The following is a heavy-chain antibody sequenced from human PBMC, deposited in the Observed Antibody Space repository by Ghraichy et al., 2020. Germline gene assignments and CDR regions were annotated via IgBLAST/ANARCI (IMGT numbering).Heavy chain of an antibody. Sequence: GGSLRLSCAASGFTFSSYAMHWVRQAPGKGLEWVAVISYDGSNKYYADSVKGRFTISRDNSKNTLYLQMNSLRAEDTAVYYCAREGDMRYYFDYWGQGTTVTVSS. CDR1: GFTFSSYA. CDR2: ISYDGSNK. D-gene: IGHD2-15*01. J-gene: IGHJ4*03. V-gene: IGHV3-30-3*01. CDR3: AREGDMRYYFDY.